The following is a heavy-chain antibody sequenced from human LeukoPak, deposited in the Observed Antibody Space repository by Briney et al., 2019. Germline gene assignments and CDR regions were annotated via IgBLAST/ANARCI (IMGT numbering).Heavy chain of an antibody. D-gene: IGHD2-8*01. V-gene: IGHV1-2*06. CDR2: INPNSGDP. Sequence: GASVKVSCKASGYTFTDSYIHWVRQAPGQGLEWMGRINPNSGDPNYPQNFQGRVTMTRDTSISTAYMEMSSLTSDDTAVYCCARSAGHCNNGVCFTDYYIDVWGTGTTVTVSS. J-gene: IGHJ6*03. CDR1: GYTFTDSY. CDR3: ARSAGHCNNGVCFTDYYIDV.